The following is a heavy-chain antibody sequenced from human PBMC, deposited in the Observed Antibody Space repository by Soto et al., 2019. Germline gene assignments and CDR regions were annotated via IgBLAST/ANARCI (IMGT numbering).Heavy chain of an antibody. CDR2: INHSGST. CDR3: AREECSGGNCYEFGY. Sequence: QVQLQQWGAGLLKPSETLSLTCAVYGGSFSGYYWSWIRQFPGKGLEWIGEINHSGSTNYNPSLKSRVTIPVDTSEYQSAPQASCVTAADTAVYEGAREECSGGNCYEFGYWGQGTLVTVSS. J-gene: IGHJ4*02. CDR1: GGSFSGYY. D-gene: IGHD2-15*01. V-gene: IGHV4-34*01.